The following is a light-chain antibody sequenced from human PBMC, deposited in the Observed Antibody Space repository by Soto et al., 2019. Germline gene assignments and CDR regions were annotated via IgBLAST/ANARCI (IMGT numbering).Light chain of an antibody. Sequence: QSVLTQPPSASGSPGQSVTISCTGTYSDIGAYNYVSWYQQRPGEAPKLIIYEVTKRPSGVPXXXXXXXXGNTASLTVSGLQADDDDNYYCSSFKGTNSFVFGTGTNVTGL. J-gene: IGLJ1*01. CDR2: EVT. V-gene: IGLV2-8*01. CDR1: YSDIGAYNY. CDR3: SSFKGTNSFV.